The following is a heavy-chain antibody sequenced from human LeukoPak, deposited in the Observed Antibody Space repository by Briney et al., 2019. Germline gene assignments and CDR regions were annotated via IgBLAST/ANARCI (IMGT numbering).Heavy chain of an antibody. V-gene: IGHV1-69*13. J-gene: IGHJ4*02. CDR3: VRGGYDYVWGSYRPFDY. D-gene: IGHD3-16*02. CDR1: GGTFSSYA. CDR2: IIPIFGTA. Sequence: SVKVSCKASGGTFSSYAISWVRQAPGQGLEWMGGIIPIFGTANYAQMFQGRVTITADESTSTAYMELSSLRSEDTAVYYCVRGGYDYVWGSYRPFDYWGQGTLVTVSS.